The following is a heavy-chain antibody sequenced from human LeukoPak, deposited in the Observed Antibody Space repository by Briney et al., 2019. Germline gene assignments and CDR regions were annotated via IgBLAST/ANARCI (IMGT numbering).Heavy chain of an antibody. D-gene: IGHD3-10*01. CDR1: GGSISSYY. CDR2: IYISGST. V-gene: IGHV4-4*07. J-gene: IGHJ4*02. Sequence: SETLSLTCTVSGGSISSYYWSWVRQPAGEGLEWIGRIYISGSTNYNPSLKSRVTMSVDTSKNQFSLKLSSVTAADTAVYYCARDEVVLLWFGESLGGIDYWGQGTLVTVSS. CDR3: ARDEVVLLWFGESLGGIDY.